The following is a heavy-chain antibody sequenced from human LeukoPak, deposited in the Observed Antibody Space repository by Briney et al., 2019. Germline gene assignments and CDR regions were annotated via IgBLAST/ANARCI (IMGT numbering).Heavy chain of an antibody. CDR2: IYYSGNA. Sequence: PSETLSLTCTVPGASINGYFWNWIRQPPGKGLEWIGYIYYSGNANYNPSLYNPSLKSRLTILVDTSKNQFSPKLSSVAAVDTAVYYCARGGSSLDSWGQGTLVTVSS. CDR3: ARGGSSLDS. J-gene: IGHJ4*02. CDR1: GASINGYF. D-gene: IGHD6-13*01. V-gene: IGHV4-59*01.